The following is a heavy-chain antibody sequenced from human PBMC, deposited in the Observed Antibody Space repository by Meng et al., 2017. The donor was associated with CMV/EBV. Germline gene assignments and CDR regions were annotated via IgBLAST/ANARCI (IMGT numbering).Heavy chain of an antibody. D-gene: IGHD6-6*01. V-gene: IGHV1-46*01. CDR3: ARFPYSSSLGIYYFDY. CDR2: INPSGGST. CDR1: GYTFTSYY. J-gene: IGHJ4*02. Sequence: ASVKVSCKASGYTFTSYYMHWVRQAPGQGLEWMGIINPSGGSTSYAQKFQGRVTMTRDTSTSTVDMELSSLRSEDAAVYYCARFPYSSSLGIYYFDYWGQGTLVTVSS.